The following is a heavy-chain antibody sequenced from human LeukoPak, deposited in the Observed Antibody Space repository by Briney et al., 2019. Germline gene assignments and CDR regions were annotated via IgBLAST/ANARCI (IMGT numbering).Heavy chain of an antibody. J-gene: IGHJ4*02. D-gene: IGHD3-3*01. CDR3: ARDMGHLRFLEWLLTNTTGGFDY. V-gene: IGHV3-30-3*01. CDR1: GFTFSSYA. Sequence: PGGSLRLSWAASGFTFSSYAMHWVRQAPDKGLEWVAVISYDGSNKYYADSEKGRFTISRDNSESTLYLQMNSLRAEDTAVYYCARDMGHLRFLEWLLTNTTGGFDYWGRGTLVTVSS. CDR2: ISYDGSNK.